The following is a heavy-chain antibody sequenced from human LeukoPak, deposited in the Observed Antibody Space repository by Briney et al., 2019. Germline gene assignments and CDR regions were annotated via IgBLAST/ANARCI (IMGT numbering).Heavy chain of an antibody. CDR1: GGTFSSYA. J-gene: IGHJ4*02. Sequence: ASVKVSCKASGGTFSSYAISWVRQATGQGLEWMGWMNPNSGNTGYAQKFQGRVTMTRNTSISTAYMELSSLRSEDTAVYYCASSYYDFWSGYYTQLDYWGQGTLVTVSS. D-gene: IGHD3-3*01. V-gene: IGHV1-8*02. CDR3: ASSYYDFWSGYYTQLDY. CDR2: MNPNSGNT.